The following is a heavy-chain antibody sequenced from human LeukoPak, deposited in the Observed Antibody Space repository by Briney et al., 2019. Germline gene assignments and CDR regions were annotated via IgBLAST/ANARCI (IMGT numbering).Heavy chain of an antibody. CDR3: AKRGLRYFDWLLDY. CDR2: ISSSSSTI. J-gene: IGHJ4*02. Sequence: GGSLRLSCAASGFTFSSFGMNWVRQAPGKGLEWVSYISSSSSTIYYADSVKGRFTISRDNAKNSLYLQMNSLRAEDTAVYYCAKRGLRYFDWLLDYWGQGTLVTVSS. CDR1: GFTFSSFG. V-gene: IGHV3-48*04. D-gene: IGHD3-9*01.